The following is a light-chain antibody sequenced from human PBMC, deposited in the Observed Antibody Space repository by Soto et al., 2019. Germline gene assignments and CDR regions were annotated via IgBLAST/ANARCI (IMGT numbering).Light chain of an antibody. J-gene: IGLJ1*01. V-gene: IGLV2-14*01. CDR2: DVT. CDR3: SSYTSSSTLGV. Sequence: QSALTQPASVSGSPGQSISISCTGTSSDIGGYNYVSWYQQHPGNAPKLMIYDVTTRPSGISNRFSGSKSDNTASLTISGLQAEDEADYYCSSYTSSSTLGVFGTGTKLTVL. CDR1: SSDIGGYNY.